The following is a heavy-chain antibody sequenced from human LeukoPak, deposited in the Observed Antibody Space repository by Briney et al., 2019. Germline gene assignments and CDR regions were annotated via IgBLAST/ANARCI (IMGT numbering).Heavy chain of an antibody. J-gene: IGHJ2*01. D-gene: IGHD6-13*01. Sequence: PSETLSLTCTVSGGSISSYYWSWIRQPPGKGLEWIGYIYYSGSTNYNPFLKSRVTISVDTSKNQFSLKLSSVTAADTAVYYCARGDSSPWYFDLWGRGTLVTVSS. CDR3: ARGDSSPWYFDL. V-gene: IGHV4-59*01. CDR2: IYYSGST. CDR1: GGSISSYY.